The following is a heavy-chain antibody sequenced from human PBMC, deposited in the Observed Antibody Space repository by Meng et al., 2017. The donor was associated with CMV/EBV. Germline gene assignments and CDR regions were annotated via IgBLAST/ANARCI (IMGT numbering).Heavy chain of an antibody. CDR3: ARGSRRLPRFNWFDP. D-gene: IGHD3-3*01. CDR1: GGSFSGYY. CDR2: INHSGST. V-gene: IGHV4-34*01. J-gene: IGHJ5*02. Sequence: VQLQQWGAGLLKPSETLSLTCAVYGGSFSGYYWSWIRQPPGKGLEWIGEINHSGSTNYNPSLKSRVTISVDTSKNQFSLKLSPVTAADTAVYYCARGSRRLPRFNWFDPWGQGTLVTVSS.